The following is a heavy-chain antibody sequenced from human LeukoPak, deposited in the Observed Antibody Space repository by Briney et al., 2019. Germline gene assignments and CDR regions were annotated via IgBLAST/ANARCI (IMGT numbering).Heavy chain of an antibody. D-gene: IGHD6-19*01. J-gene: IGHJ5*02. CDR2: IKQDGTEK. V-gene: IGHV3-7*02. CDR1: GFTFGSDW. CDR3: ARRGSSGWYSKWFDP. Sequence: GGSLRLSCAASGFTFGSDWMSWVRQAPGKGLECVATIKQDGTEKYYVESVKGRFAISRDNAMNSLYLQMNGLRAEDTAVYYCARRGSSGWYSKWFDPWGQGTLVTVSS.